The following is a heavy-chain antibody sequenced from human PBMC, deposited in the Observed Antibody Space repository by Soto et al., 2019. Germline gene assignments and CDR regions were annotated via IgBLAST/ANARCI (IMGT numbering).Heavy chain of an antibody. J-gene: IGHJ6*02. CDR3: ASGYCSGGSCYAPGGMDV. CDR2: IYTSGST. Sequence: PSETLSLTCTVSGGSISSYYWSWIRQPAGKGLEWIGRIYTSGSTNYNPSLKSRVTMSVDTSKNQFSLKLSSVTAADTAVYYCASGYCSGGSCYAPGGMDVWGQGTTVTVSS. CDR1: GGSISSYY. V-gene: IGHV4-4*07. D-gene: IGHD2-15*01.